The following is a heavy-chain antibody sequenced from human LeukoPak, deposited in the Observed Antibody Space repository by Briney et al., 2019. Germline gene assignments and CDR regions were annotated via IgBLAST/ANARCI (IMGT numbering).Heavy chain of an antibody. J-gene: IGHJ5*02. CDR2: ISSSGTTT. CDR3: ARGPPLFDP. V-gene: IGHV3-48*01. Sequence: GGSLRLSCAASGLPFSSYDMIWVRQAPGKGLEWISYISSSGTTTYYADSVKGRFTISSDNAKSSLYLQMNGLRAEDTAVYSCARGPPLFDPWGQGTLVTVSS. CDR1: GLPFSSYD.